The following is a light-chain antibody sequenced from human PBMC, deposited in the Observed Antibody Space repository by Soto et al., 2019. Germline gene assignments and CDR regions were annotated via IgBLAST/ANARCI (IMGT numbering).Light chain of an antibody. CDR3: STWDASLNALI. J-gene: IGLJ2*01. V-gene: IGLV1-40*01. CDR1: SSNIGAGYD. CDR2: GNN. Sequence: QSVLTQPPSVSGAPGQRVTISCTGSSSNIGAGYDVHWYQQLPGTAPKLLIYGNNNRPSGVPDRFSGSKSGTSASLAISGIQSDDEADYYCSTWDASLNALIFGGGTKLTVL.